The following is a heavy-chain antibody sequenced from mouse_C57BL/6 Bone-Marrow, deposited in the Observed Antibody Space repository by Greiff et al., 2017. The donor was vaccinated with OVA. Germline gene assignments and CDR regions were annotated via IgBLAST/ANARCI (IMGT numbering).Heavy chain of an antibody. D-gene: IGHD2-3*01. Sequence: DVMLVESGGGLVQPGGSLKLSCAASGFTFSDYYMYWVRQTPEKRLEWVAYISNGGGSTYYPDTVKGRFTISRDNAKNTLYLQMSRLKSDVTAMYYCARHDGYYDYYAMDYWGQGTSVTVSS. V-gene: IGHV5-12*01. CDR1: GFTFSDYY. CDR2: ISNGGGST. CDR3: ARHDGYYDYYAMDY. J-gene: IGHJ4*01.